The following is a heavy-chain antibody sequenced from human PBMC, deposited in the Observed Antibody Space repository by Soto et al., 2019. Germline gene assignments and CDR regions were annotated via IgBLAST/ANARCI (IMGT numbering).Heavy chain of an antibody. D-gene: IGHD2-15*01. V-gene: IGHV3-23*01. CDR3: AQDIVFGDIVVVVAADY. J-gene: IGHJ4*02. Sequence: GGSLRLSCAASGFTFSSYAMSWVRQAPGKGLEWVSAISGSGGSTYYADSVKGRFTISRDNSKNTLYLQMNSLRAEDTAVYYCAQDIVFGDIVVVVAADYWGQGTLVTVSS. CDR2: ISGSGGST. CDR1: GFTFSSYA.